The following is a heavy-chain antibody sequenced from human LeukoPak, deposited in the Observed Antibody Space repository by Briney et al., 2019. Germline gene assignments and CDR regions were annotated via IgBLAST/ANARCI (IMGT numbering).Heavy chain of an antibody. CDR2: ISAYNGNT. CDR1: GYTFTSYG. J-gene: IGHJ4*02. Sequence: ASVKVSCKASGYTFTSYGISWVRQAPGQGLEWMGWISAYNGNTNYAQKLQGRVTMTTDTSTSTAYMELRSLRSDDTAVYYCARAYYASSGYCDFDYWGQGTLVTVSS. V-gene: IGHV1-18*01. CDR3: ARAYYASSGYCDFDY. D-gene: IGHD3-22*01.